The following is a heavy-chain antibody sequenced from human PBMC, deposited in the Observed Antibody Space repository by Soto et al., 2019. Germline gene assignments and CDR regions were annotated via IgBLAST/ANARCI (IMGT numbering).Heavy chain of an antibody. CDR3: ARRTWFGELLLDY. D-gene: IGHD3-10*01. CDR2: IYYSGST. V-gene: IGHV4-39*01. J-gene: IGHJ4*02. CDR1: GGSISSSSYY. Sequence: QLQLQESGPGLVKPSETLSLTCTVSGGSISSSSYYWGWIRQPPGKGLEWIGSIYYSGSTYYNPSLKSRVTISVDTSKNQFSLKLSSVTAADTAVYYCARRTWFGELLLDYWGQGTLVTVSS.